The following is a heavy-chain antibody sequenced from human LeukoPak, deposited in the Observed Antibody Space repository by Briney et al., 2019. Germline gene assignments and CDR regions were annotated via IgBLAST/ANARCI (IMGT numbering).Heavy chain of an antibody. D-gene: IGHD3-16*02. CDR1: GSSIDSTNW. CDR3: ARSHDHLWGNYPDY. CDR2: IHHDGRI. V-gene: IGHV4/OR15-8*01. J-gene: IGHJ4*02. Sequence: SSETLSLTCDVSGSSIDSTNWWNWVRQPPGKGLERIGEIHHDGRINYNPSLKSRVTLSVDKSKNQFSLRLNSVTAADTAMYYCARSHDHLWGNYPDYWGQGTLVTVSS.